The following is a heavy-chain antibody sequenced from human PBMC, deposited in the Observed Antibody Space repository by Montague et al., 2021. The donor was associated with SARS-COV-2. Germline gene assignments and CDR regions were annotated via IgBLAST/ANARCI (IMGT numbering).Heavy chain of an antibody. CDR1: GGSISSGSYY. Sequence: TLYLTCTVSGGSISSGSYYWSWIRQPAGKGLEWIGRIAISGSTNYNPSLKSRVTISVDTSKNQFSLKLSSVTAADTAVYYCARDIAVAGLFDYWGQGTPVTVSS. D-gene: IGHD6-19*01. CDR3: ARDIAVAGLFDY. J-gene: IGHJ4*02. V-gene: IGHV4-61*02. CDR2: IAISGST.